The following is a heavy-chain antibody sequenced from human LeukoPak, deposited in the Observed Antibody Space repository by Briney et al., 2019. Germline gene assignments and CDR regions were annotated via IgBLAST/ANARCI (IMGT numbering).Heavy chain of an antibody. V-gene: IGHV3-48*04. CDR2: ISVSSSTI. D-gene: IGHD4-17*01. CDR1: GFTFSSYS. CDR3: ARGNYGDYIQCFDY. J-gene: IGHJ4*02. Sequence: PGGSLRLSCAASGFTFSSYSVNWVRQAPGKGLEWVSYISVSSSTIYYADSVKGRFTISRDNAKNSLYLQMNSLRAEDTAVYYCARGNYGDYIQCFDYWGQGTLVTVSS.